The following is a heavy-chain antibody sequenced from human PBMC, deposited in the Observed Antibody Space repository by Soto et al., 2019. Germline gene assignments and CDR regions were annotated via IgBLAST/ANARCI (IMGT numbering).Heavy chain of an antibody. CDR3: AKGDWFDP. V-gene: IGHV3-30*18. Sequence: QVQLVESGGGVVQPGRSLRLPCAASGFTFSNYGMHWVRQAPGKGLEWVAVISYDGSNKYYADSVKGRFSISRDNSKNTLYLQMNSLRAEDTAVYYCAKGDWFDPWGQGTLVTVSS. CDR1: GFTFSNYG. CDR2: ISYDGSNK. J-gene: IGHJ5*02.